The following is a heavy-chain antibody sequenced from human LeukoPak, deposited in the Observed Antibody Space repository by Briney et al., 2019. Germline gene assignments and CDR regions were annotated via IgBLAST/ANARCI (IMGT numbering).Heavy chain of an antibody. CDR1: GFTFDDYA. CDR3: AKSVVGDPAPFDY. Sequence: GRSLRLSCAASGFTFDDYAMHWVRQAPGKGLEWVSGISWNSGSIGYADSVKGRFTISRDNAKNSLYLQMNSLRAEDTALYYCAKSVVGDPAPFDYWGQGTLVTVSS. V-gene: IGHV3-9*01. J-gene: IGHJ4*02. D-gene: IGHD2-21*02. CDR2: ISWNSGSI.